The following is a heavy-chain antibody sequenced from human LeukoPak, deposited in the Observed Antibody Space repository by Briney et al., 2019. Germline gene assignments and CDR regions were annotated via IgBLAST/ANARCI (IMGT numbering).Heavy chain of an antibody. Sequence: GGSLRFSCAASGFTFSDYYMSWIRQAPGKGLEWVSYISSSSSTIYYADSVKGRFTISRDNAKNSLYLQMNSLRAEDTAVYYCARGAPNPHFDYWGQGTLVTVSS. J-gene: IGHJ4*02. CDR1: GFTFSDYY. CDR2: ISSSSSTI. CDR3: ARGAPNPHFDY. V-gene: IGHV3-11*01. D-gene: IGHD1-26*01.